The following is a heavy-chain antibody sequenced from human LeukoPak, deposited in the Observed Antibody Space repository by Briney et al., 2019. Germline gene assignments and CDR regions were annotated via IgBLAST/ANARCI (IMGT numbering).Heavy chain of an antibody. Sequence: GGSLRLSCAASGFTFSSYAVNWVRQAPGKGLEWVSAISGSGGSTYYADSVKGRFTISRDNSKNTLYLQMNSLRAEDTAVYYCAKITYSSGCYDYWGQGTLVTVSS. CDR1: GFTFSSYA. V-gene: IGHV3-23*01. D-gene: IGHD6-19*01. J-gene: IGHJ4*02. CDR2: ISGSGGST. CDR3: AKITYSSGCYDY.